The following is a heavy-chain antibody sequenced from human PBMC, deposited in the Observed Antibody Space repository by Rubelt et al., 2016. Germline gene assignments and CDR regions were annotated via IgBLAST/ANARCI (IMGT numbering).Heavy chain of an antibody. CDR3: ARTHYDYVWGSYRFNYFDY. V-gene: IGHV3-30*04. Sequence: GGGVVQPGRSLRLSCAASGFTFSPYAMHWVRQAPDKGLEWVAVFSYDGSNKYYADSVKGRFTISRDNSKNTLYLQMNSLRAEDTAVYYCARTHYDYVWGSYRFNYFDYWGQGTLVTVSS. J-gene: IGHJ4*02. CDR2: FSYDGSNK. CDR1: GFTFSPYA. D-gene: IGHD3-16*02.